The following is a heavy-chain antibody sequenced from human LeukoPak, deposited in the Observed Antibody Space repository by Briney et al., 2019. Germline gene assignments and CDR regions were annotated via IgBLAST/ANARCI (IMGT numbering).Heavy chain of an antibody. Sequence: ASVRVSCKASGYTFTSYYMHWVRQAPGQGLEWMGIINPSGGSTSYAQKFQGRVTMTRDTSTSTVYMELSSLRSEDTAVYYRARAVRGRGSYNYWGQGTLVTVSS. CDR2: INPSGGST. J-gene: IGHJ4*02. V-gene: IGHV1-46*01. D-gene: IGHD1-26*01. CDR3: ARAVRGRGSYNY. CDR1: GYTFTSYY.